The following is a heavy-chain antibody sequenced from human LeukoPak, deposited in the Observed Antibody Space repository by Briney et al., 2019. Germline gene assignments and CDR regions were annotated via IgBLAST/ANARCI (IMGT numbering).Heavy chain of an antibody. CDR3: ANSGYSNYYYYYGMDV. CDR1: GFTFSSYG. D-gene: IGHD4-11*01. V-gene: IGHV3-30*18. CDR2: ISYDGSNK. Sequence: QPGRSLRLSCAASGFTFSSYGMHWVRQAPGKGLEWVAVISYDGSNKYYADSVKGRFTISRDNSKNTLYLQMNSLRAEDTAVYYCANSGYSNYYYYYGMDVWGQGTTVTVSS. J-gene: IGHJ6*02.